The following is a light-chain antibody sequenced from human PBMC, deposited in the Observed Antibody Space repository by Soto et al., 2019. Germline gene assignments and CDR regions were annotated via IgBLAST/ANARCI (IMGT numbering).Light chain of an antibody. Sequence: NLLPQPPAPLSFSPGERTTLSRRASQSVSRYLAWYQQKPGQAPRLLIYDTSYRATGIPARFSGSGSRTDFTLTISSLEPEDFALYYCQQRSNWITFGQGTRLEI. J-gene: IGKJ5*01. CDR3: QQRSNWIT. CDR2: DTS. V-gene: IGKV3-11*01. CDR1: QSVSRY.